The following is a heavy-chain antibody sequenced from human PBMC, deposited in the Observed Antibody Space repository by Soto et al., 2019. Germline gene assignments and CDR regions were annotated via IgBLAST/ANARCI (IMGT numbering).Heavy chain of an antibody. CDR2: IYYSGST. CDR3: ASEHDHWFDP. Sequence: SETLSLTCTVSGGSISSYYWSWIRQPPGKGLEWIGYIYYSGSTNYNPSLKSRVTISVDTSKNQFSLKLSSVTAADTAVYYCASEHDHWFDPWGQGTLVTVSS. V-gene: IGHV4-59*08. CDR1: GGSISSYY. J-gene: IGHJ5*02. D-gene: IGHD3-3*01.